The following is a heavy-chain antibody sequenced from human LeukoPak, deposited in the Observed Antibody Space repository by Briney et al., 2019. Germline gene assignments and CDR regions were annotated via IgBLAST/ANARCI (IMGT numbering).Heavy chain of an antibody. J-gene: IGHJ4*02. V-gene: IGHV3-21*01. CDR3: ARDGRRGY. CDR1: GFTFSSYW. D-gene: IGHD5-12*01. Sequence: GGSLRLSCAASGFTFSSYWMHWVRQAPGKGLEWVSSISSSSSYIYYADSVKGRFTISRDNAKNSLYLQMNSLGAEDTAVYYCARDGRRGYWGQGTLVTVSS. CDR2: ISSSSSYI.